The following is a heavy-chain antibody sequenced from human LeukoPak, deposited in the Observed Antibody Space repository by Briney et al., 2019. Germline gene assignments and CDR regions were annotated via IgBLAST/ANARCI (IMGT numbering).Heavy chain of an antibody. D-gene: IGHD3-10*01. V-gene: IGHV3-74*01. Sequence: PGGSLRLSCAASGFTFSSYWMHWVRQAPGKGLMWVSRINSDGSSTSYADSVKGRFTISRDNAKNTLYLQMNSLRAEDTAAYYCARWTMVRGFDYWGQGTLVTVSS. CDR1: GFTFSSYW. CDR3: ARWTMVRGFDY. CDR2: INSDGSST. J-gene: IGHJ4*02.